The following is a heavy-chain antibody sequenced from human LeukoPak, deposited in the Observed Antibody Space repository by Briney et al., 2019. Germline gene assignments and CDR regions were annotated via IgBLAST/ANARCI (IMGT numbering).Heavy chain of an antibody. CDR2: MYYSGST. Sequence: PSETLSLTCTVSGVSISSSSYYWGWIRQPPGKGLEWIGNMYYSGSTYYNPSLKSRVTVSVDTSKNQFSLKQYAVTAADTAVYYCATGYYYERITEEAFDMWGQGTMVTVSS. J-gene: IGHJ3*02. V-gene: IGHV4-39*07. CDR3: ATGYYYERITEEAFDM. D-gene: IGHD3-22*01. CDR1: GVSISSSSYY.